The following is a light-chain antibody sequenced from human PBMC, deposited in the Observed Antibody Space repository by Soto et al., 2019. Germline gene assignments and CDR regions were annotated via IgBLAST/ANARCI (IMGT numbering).Light chain of an antibody. CDR1: QSIRRF. J-gene: IGKJ1*01. V-gene: IGKV1-5*03. CDR2: QAS. CDR3: QQYNYYRWT. Sequence: DIQMTQSPSSLSASVGDRVTITCRASQSIRRFLAWYQPKPGKAPKLLIYQASNLESGVPSRFSGSGSGTEFTLTISSLQPDDLAVYYCQQYNYYRWTFGQGTKVDIK.